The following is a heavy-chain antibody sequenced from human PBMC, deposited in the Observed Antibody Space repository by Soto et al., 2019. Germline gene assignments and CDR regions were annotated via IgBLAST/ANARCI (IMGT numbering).Heavy chain of an antibody. CDR1: GGSISSSNW. V-gene: IGHV4-4*02. D-gene: IGHD2-2*01. Sequence: PSETLSLTCAVSGGSISSSNWWSWVRQPPGKGLEWIGEIYHSGSTNYNPSLKSRVTISVDTSKNQFSLKLSSVTAADTAVYYCARGRARCSSTSCYVSGAEAGVGWSRRVYYYGMDVWGQGTTVTVSS. J-gene: IGHJ6*02. CDR2: IYHSGST. CDR3: ARGRARCSSTSCYVSGAEAGVGWSRRVYYYGMDV.